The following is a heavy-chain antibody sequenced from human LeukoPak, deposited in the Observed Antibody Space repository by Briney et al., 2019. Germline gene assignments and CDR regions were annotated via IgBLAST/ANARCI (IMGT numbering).Heavy chain of an antibody. Sequence: KPSETLSLTCAVSGGSITNYYWSWIRQSPGKGLEWIGFIYYNGNTNYNPSLKSRVTISVDTSKNQFSLKLTSMTAADTAVYYCARGASLWFGAKMEYYFDYWGQGTLLSVSS. D-gene: IGHD3-10*01. CDR3: ARGASLWFGAKMEYYFDY. CDR2: IYYNGNT. J-gene: IGHJ4*02. V-gene: IGHV4-59*01. CDR1: GGSITNYY.